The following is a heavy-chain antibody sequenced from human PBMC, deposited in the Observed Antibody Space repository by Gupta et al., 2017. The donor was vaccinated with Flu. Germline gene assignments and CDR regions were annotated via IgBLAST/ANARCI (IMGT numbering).Heavy chain of an antibody. Sequence: QVQLVQSGAEVKKPGASVKVSCKAAGYTFTTYFIHWVRQAPGQGLEWLGMINPTGGSANYAQKFQDRVTMTRDTSTSTVYMELTSLRSEDTAVYYCARDIDYSGSWTGFFDPWGQGTLVTVSS. J-gene: IGHJ5*02. D-gene: IGHD1-26*01. V-gene: IGHV1-46*01. CDR2: INPTGGSA. CDR3: ARDIDYSGSWTGFFDP. CDR1: GYTFTTYF.